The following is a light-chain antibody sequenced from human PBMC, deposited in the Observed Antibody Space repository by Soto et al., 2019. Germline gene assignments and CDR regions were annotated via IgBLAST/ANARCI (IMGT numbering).Light chain of an antibody. V-gene: IGLV2-11*01. Sequence: QSALTQPRSVSGSPGQSVTISCTGTNNDVGFYNYVSWYQQQLGKAPKLLIYDVNKRPSGVPPRFSGSKSANTASLTVSGLQAEDEADYYCSSYAGTNNVALFGGGTKLTVL. CDR3: SSYAGTNNVAL. J-gene: IGLJ2*01. CDR1: NNDVGFYNY. CDR2: DVN.